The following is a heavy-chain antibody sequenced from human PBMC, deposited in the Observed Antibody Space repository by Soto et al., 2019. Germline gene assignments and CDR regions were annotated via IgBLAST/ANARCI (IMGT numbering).Heavy chain of an antibody. CDR2: IYYSGST. V-gene: IGHV4-31*03. Sequence: SETLSLTCTVSGGSVSSGGYYWSWIRHHPGKGLEWIGYIYYSGSTYYNPSLKSRVNISVDTSKNQFYLKLSSVNAADTAMYYCARGSVYCSSICSPFDYWGQGTRVTVSS. CDR1: GGSVSSGGYY. CDR3: ARGSVYCSSICSPFDY. D-gene: IGHD2-2*01. J-gene: IGHJ4*02.